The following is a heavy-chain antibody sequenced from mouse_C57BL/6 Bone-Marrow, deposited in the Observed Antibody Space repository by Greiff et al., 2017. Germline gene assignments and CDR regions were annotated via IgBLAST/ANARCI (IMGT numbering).Heavy chain of an antibody. CDR3: SRQVTTVLATKYFDV. V-gene: IGHV5-9*01. D-gene: IGHD1-1*01. Sequence: EVKVEESGGGLVKPGGSLKLSCAASGFTFSSYTMSWVRQTPEKRLQWVAAISGGGGNTYYPDSVKGRFTISRDKDKNILYLQMSSLRSADTALYYCSRQVTTVLATKYFDVWGTGTTVTVSS. J-gene: IGHJ1*03. CDR2: ISGGGGNT. CDR1: GFTFSSYT.